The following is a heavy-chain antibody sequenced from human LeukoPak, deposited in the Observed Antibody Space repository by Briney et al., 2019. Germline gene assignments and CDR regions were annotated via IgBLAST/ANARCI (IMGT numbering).Heavy chain of an antibody. CDR1: GGSISNYY. Sequence: PSETLSLTCTVSGGSISNYYWSWIRQPPGKGLEWIGYINYSGNTNYNPSLKSRVTISVDSSKNQFSLRLTSVTAADTAVYYCARDREGATIVGTFDYWGKGTLVTVSS. D-gene: IGHD1-26*01. CDR2: INYSGNT. CDR3: ARDREGATIVGTFDY. J-gene: IGHJ4*02. V-gene: IGHV4-59*12.